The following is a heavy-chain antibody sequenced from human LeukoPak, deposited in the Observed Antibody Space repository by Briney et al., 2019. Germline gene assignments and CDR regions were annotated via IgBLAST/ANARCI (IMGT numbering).Heavy chain of an antibody. J-gene: IGHJ4*02. CDR2: MNPNSGNS. CDR3: ARIGDVGDY. V-gene: IGHV1-8*01. CDR1: GYTFTSYD. D-gene: IGHD5-24*01. Sequence: ASVKVSCQASGYTFTSYDINWVRQATGQGLEWMGWMNPNSGNSGYAQKFQGRVTMTRNTSISPSNRELSGLKFKDRALYYCARIGDVGDYWGQENLVTVS.